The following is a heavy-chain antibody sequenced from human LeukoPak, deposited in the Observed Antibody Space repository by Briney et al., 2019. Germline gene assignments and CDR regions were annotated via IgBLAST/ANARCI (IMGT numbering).Heavy chain of an antibody. Sequence: GGSLRLSCAASGFTFSSYVMSWVRQAPGMGLEWFSAISGSGGDTYYTDSVKGRFTISRDNSKNTLYLQMNSLRAEDTAVYYCAKAAGYCTNGVCPDYYYYMDVWGKGTTVTVSS. D-gene: IGHD2-8*01. CDR3: AKAAGYCTNGVCPDYYYYMDV. CDR1: GFTFSSYV. J-gene: IGHJ6*03. V-gene: IGHV3-23*01. CDR2: ISGSGGDT.